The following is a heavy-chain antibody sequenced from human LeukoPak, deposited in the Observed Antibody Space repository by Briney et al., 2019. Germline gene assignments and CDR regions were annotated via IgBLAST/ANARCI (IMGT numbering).Heavy chain of an antibody. CDR1: GFTFSSYG. CDR3: AKAGGYSSSSHYFDY. D-gene: IGHD6-6*01. J-gene: IGHJ4*02. Sequence: GGSLRLSCAASGFTFSSYGMHWVRQAPGKGLEWVAVISYDGSNIYYADSVKGRFTISRDNSKNTLYLQMNSLRAEDTAVYYCAKAGGYSSSSHYFDYWGQGTLVTVSS. V-gene: IGHV3-30*18. CDR2: ISYDGSNI.